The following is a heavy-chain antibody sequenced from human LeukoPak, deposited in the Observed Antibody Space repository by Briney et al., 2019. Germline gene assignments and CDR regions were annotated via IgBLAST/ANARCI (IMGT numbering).Heavy chain of an antibody. CDR3: ARDFDWGSGH. Sequence: GGSLRLSCAASGFTFSSYGMHWVRQAPGKGLEWVAVISYDGSNKYYADSVKGRFTISRDNAKNTLYLQMNSLKAEDTAVYYCARDFDWGSGHWGQGTLVTVSS. CDR1: GFTFSSYG. D-gene: IGHD7-27*01. V-gene: IGHV3-33*05. J-gene: IGHJ4*02. CDR2: ISYDGSNK.